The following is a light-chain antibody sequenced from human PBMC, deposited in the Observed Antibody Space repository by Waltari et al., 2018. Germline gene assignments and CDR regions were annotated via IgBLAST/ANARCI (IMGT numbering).Light chain of an antibody. J-gene: IGLJ2*01. CDR1: ALPKQY. CDR3: QSSDSTTTYDI. Sequence: SYELTQPPSVAVSPGQTARITCSGDALPKQYAYWYQQKSGQAPVLVIYKDTERPSGIPERFSGSSSGTTVTLTISGVQAEDEADDCGQSSDSTTTYDIFGGGTRLTVL. V-gene: IGLV3-25*03. CDR2: KDT.